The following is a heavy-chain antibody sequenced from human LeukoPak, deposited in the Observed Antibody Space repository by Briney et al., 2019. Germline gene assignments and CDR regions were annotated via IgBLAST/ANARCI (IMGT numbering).Heavy chain of an antibody. CDR2: IYYSGST. CDR3: ARHPTGVATISP. D-gene: IGHD5-12*01. Sequence: PSETLSLTCTVSGGSISSYYWSWIRQPPGKGLEWIGSIYYSGSTYYNPSLKSRVTISVDTSKNQFSLKLSSVTAADTAVYYCARHPTGVATISPWGQGTLVTVSS. CDR1: GGSISSYY. J-gene: IGHJ5*02. V-gene: IGHV4-59*05.